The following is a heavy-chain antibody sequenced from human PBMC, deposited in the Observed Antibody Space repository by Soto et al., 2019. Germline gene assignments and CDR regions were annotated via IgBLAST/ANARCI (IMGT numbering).Heavy chain of an antibody. V-gene: IGHV3-30-3*01. Sequence: PGGSLRLSCAASGFTFSSYAMHWVRQAPGKGLEWVAVISYDGSNKYYADSVKGRFTISRDNSKNTLYLQMNSLRAEDTAVYYCARGSYYDFWSGYLYGMEVWGQGTTVTVSS. D-gene: IGHD3-3*01. CDR3: ARGSYYDFWSGYLYGMEV. CDR2: ISYDGSNK. J-gene: IGHJ6*01. CDR1: GFTFSSYA.